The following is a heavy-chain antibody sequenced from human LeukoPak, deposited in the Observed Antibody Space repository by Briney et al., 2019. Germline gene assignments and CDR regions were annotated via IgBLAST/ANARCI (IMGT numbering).Heavy chain of an antibody. D-gene: IGHD3-16*01. V-gene: IGHV3-7*01. CDR1: GFTFTAYA. CDR2: IHDDGSVT. Sequence: GGSLRLSCAASGFTFTAYAMSWFRQTPGKGLEWVANIHDDGSVTNYVDSVKGRFTISRDDARNSVYLQLNNLRVEDTALYYCARGRGWVDHWGQGTLVTVSS. CDR3: ARGRGWVDH. J-gene: IGHJ4*02.